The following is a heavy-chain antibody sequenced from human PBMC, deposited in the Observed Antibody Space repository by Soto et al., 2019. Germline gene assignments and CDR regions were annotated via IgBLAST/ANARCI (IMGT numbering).Heavy chain of an antibody. CDR2: ISSSSSYT. V-gene: IGHV3-11*06. D-gene: IGHD3-22*01. CDR3: ARDRVRVGYYDSSGYYYGYWYYYYYGMDV. Sequence: GGSLRLSXAASGFTFSDYYMSWIRQAPGKGLEWVSYISSSSSYTNYADSVKGRFTISRDNAKNSLYLQMNSLRAEDTAVYYCARDRVRVGYYDSSGYYYGYWYYYYYGMDVWGQGTTVTVSS. CDR1: GFTFSDYY. J-gene: IGHJ6*02.